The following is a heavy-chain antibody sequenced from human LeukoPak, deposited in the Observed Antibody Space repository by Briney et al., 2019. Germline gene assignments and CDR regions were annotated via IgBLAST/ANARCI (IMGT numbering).Heavy chain of an antibody. CDR3: AAGGAPGRFDY. CDR2: TGQYGHDN. J-gene: IGHJ4*02. D-gene: IGHD6-13*01. V-gene: IGHV3-7*01. Sequence: GGSLRLSCAGSGFTFRNRWATWVRQAPGKGLEWVASTGQYGHDNDYVDSVRGRFTISRDFAKISLVLQMNSLRVEDTAVYYCAAGGAPGRFDYWGRGAPVTISS. CDR1: GFTFRNRW.